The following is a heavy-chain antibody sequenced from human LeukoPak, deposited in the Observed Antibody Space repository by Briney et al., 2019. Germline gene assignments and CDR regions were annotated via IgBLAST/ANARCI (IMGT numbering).Heavy chain of an antibody. D-gene: IGHD7-27*01. CDR1: GFTFSGHV. CDR2: IRVDASDK. CDR3: VKDGTHWDFDY. V-gene: IGHV3-30*02. J-gene: IGHJ4*02. Sequence: PGGSLRLSCPASGFTFSGHVMHWVRQAPGKGLEWVAFIRVDASDKYYADSVRGRFTVSRDNSKDTLYLQMNSLRADDTAVYYCVKDGTHWDFDYWGRGALVTVSS.